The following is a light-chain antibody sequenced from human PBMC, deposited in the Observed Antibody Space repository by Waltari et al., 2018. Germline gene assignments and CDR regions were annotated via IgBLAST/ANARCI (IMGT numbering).Light chain of an antibody. V-gene: IGLV1-47*01. CDR2: RND. Sequence: QSGLTQAPSAAGTPGQRVSISCSGSSSNIGRHYVHWYQRAPGTAPKLLISRNDQRRSGVPDRFSASKSGTSASLAISGLRSEDEADYYCATRDDSLSAPVFGGGTKVTVL. CDR1: SSNIGRHY. CDR3: ATRDDSLSAPV. J-gene: IGLJ2*01.